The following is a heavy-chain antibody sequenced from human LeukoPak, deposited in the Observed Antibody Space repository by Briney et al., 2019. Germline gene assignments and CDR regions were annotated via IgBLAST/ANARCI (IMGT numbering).Heavy chain of an antibody. J-gene: IGHJ4*02. CDR2: ISGSAEST. D-gene: IGHD6-19*01. CDR3: AKDHGSGLLYFDY. CDR1: GFTFSSYA. V-gene: IGHV3-23*01. Sequence: GGAPRLSCAASGFTFSSYAMSWVRQAPGKGLEWVSAISGSAESTYYADSVKGQFTISRDNSKNTLYLQMNSLRAEDTALYYCAKDHGSGLLYFDYWGQGTLVTVSS.